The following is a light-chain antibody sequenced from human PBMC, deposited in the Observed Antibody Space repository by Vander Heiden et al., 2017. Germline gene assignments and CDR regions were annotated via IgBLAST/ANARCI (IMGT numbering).Light chain of an antibody. CDR1: QSVNIN. V-gene: IGKV3-15*01. CDR2: AAS. Sequence: EIVMTQPPATLSLSPGQRASLSCRASQSVNINVAWYQQRPGQAPSLLIHAASTRATGVPDRFSGSGSGTEFTLTISSLQSEDFAVYFCQQHSTWPSLTFGGGTRVE. J-gene: IGKJ4*01. CDR3: QQHSTWPSLT.